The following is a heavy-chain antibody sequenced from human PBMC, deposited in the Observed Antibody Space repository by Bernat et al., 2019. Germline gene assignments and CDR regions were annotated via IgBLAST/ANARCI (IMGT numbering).Heavy chain of an antibody. CDR3: ARALGVGVTRIGDVFDI. V-gene: IGHV3-48*03. Sequence: EVQLLESGGGLVQPGGSLRLSCAASGFTFSSYGMNWVRQAPGKGLEWVSYITGSSSTVYYADSMKGRFTISRDNAKNSLYLQMNSLRAEDTAVYYCARALGVGVTRIGDVFDIWGQGTMVTVSS. J-gene: IGHJ3*02. CDR2: ITGSSSTV. D-gene: IGHD1-26*01. CDR1: GFTFSSYG.